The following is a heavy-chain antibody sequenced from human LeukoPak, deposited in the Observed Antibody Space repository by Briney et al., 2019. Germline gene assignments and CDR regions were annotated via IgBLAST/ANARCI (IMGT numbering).Heavy chain of an antibody. D-gene: IGHD3-10*01. CDR3: ARGRAIDGYYYGSGSYLRIGELDY. Sequence: GGSLRLSCAASGFTFSNYGMHWVRQAPGKGLEWVAFIRYDGSNKYYADSVKGRFTISRDNAENSLYLQMNSLRAEDTAVYYCARGRAIDGYYYGSGSYLRIGELDYWGQGTLVTVSS. J-gene: IGHJ4*02. CDR2: IRYDGSNK. V-gene: IGHV3-30*02. CDR1: GFTFSNYG.